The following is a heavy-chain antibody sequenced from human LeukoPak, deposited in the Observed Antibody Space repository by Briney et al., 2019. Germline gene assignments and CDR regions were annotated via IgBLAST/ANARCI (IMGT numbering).Heavy chain of an antibody. J-gene: IGHJ4*02. CDR3: ATGEDYYDSSARFDY. Sequence: GGSLRLSCAASGFTFSSYWMSWVRQAPGKGLERVANIKQDGSEKYYVDSVKGRFTISRDNAKNSLYLQMNSLRAEDTAVYYCATGEDYYDSSARFDYWGRGTLVTVSS. CDR2: IKQDGSEK. V-gene: IGHV3-7*01. D-gene: IGHD3-22*01. CDR1: GFTFSSYW.